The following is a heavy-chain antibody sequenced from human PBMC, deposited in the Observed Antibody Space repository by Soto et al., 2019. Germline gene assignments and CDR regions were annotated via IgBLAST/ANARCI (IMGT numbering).Heavy chain of an antibody. J-gene: IGHJ6*02. CDR1: GFTFSSYS. CDR3: ARDITIFGVVTELYYYYGMDV. D-gene: IGHD3-3*01. V-gene: IGHV3-21*01. CDR2: ISSSSSYI. Sequence: GGSLRLSCAASGFTFSSYSMNWVRQAPGKGLEWVSSISSSSSYIYYADSVKGRFTISRENAKNPLYLQMNSLRAEDTAVYYCARDITIFGVVTELYYYYGMDVWGQGTTVTVSS.